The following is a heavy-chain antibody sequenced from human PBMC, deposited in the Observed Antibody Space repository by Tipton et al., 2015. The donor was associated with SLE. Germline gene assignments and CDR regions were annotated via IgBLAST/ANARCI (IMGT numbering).Heavy chain of an antibody. CDR2: IYYSGST. CDR3: ARASLGGYFDY. CDR1: GGSISSYY. J-gene: IGHJ4*02. D-gene: IGHD3-16*01. Sequence: TLPLTCTVSGGSISSYYWSWIRQPPGKGLEWIGYIYYSGSTNYNPSLKSRVTISVDTSKNQFSLKLSSVTAADTAVYYCARASLGGYFDYWGQGTLVTVSS. V-gene: IGHV4-59*01.